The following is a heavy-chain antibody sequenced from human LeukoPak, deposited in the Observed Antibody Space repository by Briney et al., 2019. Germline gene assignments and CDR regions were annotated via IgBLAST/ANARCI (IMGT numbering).Heavy chain of an antibody. CDR3: ARGSSYDFWSGYPSEGDWLDP. Sequence: PSETLSLTCAVYGGSFSGYYWSWIRQPPGKGLEWIGEINHSGSTNYNPSLKSRVTISVDTSKNQFSLKLSSVTAADTAVYYCARGSSYDFWSGYPSEGDWLDPWGQGTLVTVSS. CDR2: INHSGST. D-gene: IGHD3-3*01. J-gene: IGHJ5*02. CDR1: GGSFSGYY. V-gene: IGHV4-34*01.